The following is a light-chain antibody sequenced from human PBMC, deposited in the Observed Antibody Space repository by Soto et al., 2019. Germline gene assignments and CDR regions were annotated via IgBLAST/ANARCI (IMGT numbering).Light chain of an antibody. V-gene: IGLV2-23*01. CDR3: CTYAGGTTWV. Sequence: QSALTQPASVSGSPGQSITISCTGTSSDVGSYNLVSWYQQHPGKAPKLMIYEGGKRPSGVSDRFSGSKSGNTASLTISGLHAEDDADYYCCTYAGGTTWVFGGGTKLTVL. J-gene: IGLJ3*02. CDR1: SSDVGSYNL. CDR2: EGG.